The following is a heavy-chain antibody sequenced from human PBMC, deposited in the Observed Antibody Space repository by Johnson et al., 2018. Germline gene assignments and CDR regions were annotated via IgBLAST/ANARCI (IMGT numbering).Heavy chain of an antibody. D-gene: IGHD3-22*01. Sequence: VQLVESGGGLVQPGGSLRLSCAASGFTFSSYSMNWVRQAPGKGLEWVSYISSSSSTIYYADSVKGRFTISRDNAKNTLYIKMGSLRAEDMAVYYCARTYYYDSSGYYRYAFDIWGQGTMVTVSS. V-gene: IGHV3-48*01. CDR2: ISSSSSTI. CDR1: GFTFSSYS. J-gene: IGHJ3*02. CDR3: ARTYYYDSSGYYRYAFDI.